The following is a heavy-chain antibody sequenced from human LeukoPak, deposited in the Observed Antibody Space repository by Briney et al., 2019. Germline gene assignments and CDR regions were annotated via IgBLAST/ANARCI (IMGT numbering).Heavy chain of an antibody. CDR1: GGSISSGGYY. D-gene: IGHD3-22*01. J-gene: IGHJ4*02. CDR2: IYYSGST. Sequence: SQTLSLTCTASGGSISSGGYYWSWIRQHPGKGLEWIGYIYYSGSTYYNPSLKSRVTISVDTSKNQFSLKLSSVTAADTAVYYCARSPGNYYDSSGYPLGHYYFDYWGQGTLVTVSS. CDR3: ARSPGNYYDSSGYPLGHYYFDY. V-gene: IGHV4-31*03.